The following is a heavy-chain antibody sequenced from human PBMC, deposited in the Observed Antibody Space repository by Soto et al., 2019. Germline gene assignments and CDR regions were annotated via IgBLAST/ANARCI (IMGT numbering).Heavy chain of an antibody. V-gene: IGHV5-51*01. CDR3: ARVEQQLDLDY. CDR1: GYSFTSYW. CDR2: IYTGDSDT. Sequence: PGESLKISCMGSGYSFTSYWIGWVRQMTGKGLEWMGIIYTGDSDTRYSPSFQGQVTIAADKSISTAYLQWSSLKASDTAIYYCARVEQQLDLDYWGQGTLVTVSS. D-gene: IGHD6-13*01. J-gene: IGHJ4*02.